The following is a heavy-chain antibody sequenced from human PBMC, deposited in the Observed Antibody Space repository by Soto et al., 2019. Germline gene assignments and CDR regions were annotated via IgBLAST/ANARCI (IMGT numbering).Heavy chain of an antibody. CDR1: GFSLATPGMC. Sequence: SGPTLVNPRQTLTLTCTFSGFSLATPGMCVSWIRQPPGKALEWLAVIDWDDDKYYSTSLKTRLSISMDTSKNQVVLEMTNVAPVDTATYYCAHIRGAGAYYYYPMDVWGQGTTVTVSS. CDR2: IDWDDDK. J-gene: IGHJ6*02. V-gene: IGHV2-70*12. D-gene: IGHD3-10*01. CDR3: AHIRGAGAYYYYPMDV.